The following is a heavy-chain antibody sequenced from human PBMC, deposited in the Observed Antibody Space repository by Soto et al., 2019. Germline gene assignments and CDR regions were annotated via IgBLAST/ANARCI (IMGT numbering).Heavy chain of an antibody. D-gene: IGHD3-10*01. CDR1: GFTFSNFA. CDR2: ISNDGTKK. V-gene: IGHV3-30-3*01. Sequence: QVQLVESGGRVVQPGSSLRLSCADSGFTFSNFAMHWVRKTPGKGLEWVAVISNDGTKKVYADSVKGRFTISRDNSKNILYLEMNTLRTEDTAVYYCATIILHYWGQGTLVTVSS. CDR3: ATIILHY. J-gene: IGHJ4*02.